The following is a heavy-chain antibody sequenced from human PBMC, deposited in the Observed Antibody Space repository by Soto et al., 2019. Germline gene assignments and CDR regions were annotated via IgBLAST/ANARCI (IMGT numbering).Heavy chain of an antibody. CDR2: INSDGSST. D-gene: IGHD6-6*01. CDR3: ARNLLDLYSSSPGIDY. Sequence: EVQLVESGGGLVQPGGSLRLSCAASGFTLSIYWMHWVRQAPGKGLVWVSRINSDGSSTSYADSVKGRFTISRDNAKNTLYLQMNSLRAEDTAVYYCARNLLDLYSSSPGIDYWGQGTLVTVSS. CDR1: GFTLSIYW. V-gene: IGHV3-74*01. J-gene: IGHJ4*02.